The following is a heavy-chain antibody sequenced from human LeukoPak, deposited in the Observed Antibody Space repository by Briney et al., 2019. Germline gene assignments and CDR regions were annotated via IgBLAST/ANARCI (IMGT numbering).Heavy chain of an antibody. J-gene: IGHJ4*02. Sequence: SVKVSCKASGGTFSSYAISWVRQAPGQGLEWMGGIIPIFGTANYAQKLQGRVTMTTDTSTSTAYMELRSLRSDDTAVYYCARDRGLGYCSGGSCYSLGYWGQGTLVTVSS. CDR3: ARDRGLGYCSGGSCYSLGY. V-gene: IGHV1-69*05. D-gene: IGHD2-15*01. CDR2: IIPIFGTA. CDR1: GGTFSSYA.